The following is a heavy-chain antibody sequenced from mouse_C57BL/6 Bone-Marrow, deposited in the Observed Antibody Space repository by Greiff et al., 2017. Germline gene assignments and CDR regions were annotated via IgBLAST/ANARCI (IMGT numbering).Heavy chain of an antibody. Sequence: VKLQQSGAELVQPGASVKLSCKASGYAFSSYWMNWVRQRPGTGLEWIGQIYPGDGDTNYNGTFKGKATLSADKSYSTPYMQLSSLTAEDAGVYFGARGGPFDYWGKGNTVTVAS. CDR2: IYPGDGDT. CDR1: GYAFSSYW. CDR3: ARGGPFDY. J-gene: IGHJ2*01. V-gene: IGHV1-80*01.